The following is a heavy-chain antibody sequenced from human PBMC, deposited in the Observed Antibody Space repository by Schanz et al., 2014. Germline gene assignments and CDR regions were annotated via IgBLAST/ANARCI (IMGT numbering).Heavy chain of an antibody. J-gene: IGHJ4*02. CDR3: ARDRRNSYLDY. V-gene: IGHV3-48*01. D-gene: IGHD1-7*01. CDR1: GITFSSHS. Sequence: EVHLVESGGGLVQPGGSLRLSCAASGITFSSHSFNWVRQAPGKGLEWISYITYNGGTIYYADSVKGRFTISRDNAKNSLYLEMNSLRAEDSALDYGARDRRNSYLDYWGQGALVTVSS. CDR2: ITYNGGTI.